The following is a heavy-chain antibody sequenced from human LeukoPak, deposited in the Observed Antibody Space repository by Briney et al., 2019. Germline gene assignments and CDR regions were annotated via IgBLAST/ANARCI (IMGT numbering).Heavy chain of an antibody. CDR3: ARGPGSAFDI. CDR1: GGSFSGYY. J-gene: IGHJ3*02. V-gene: IGHV4-34*01. Sequence: SGTLSLTCAVYGGSFSGYYWSWIRQPPGKGLEWIGEINHSGSTNYNPSLKSRVTISVDTSKNQFSLKLSSVTAADTAVYYCARGPGSAFDIWGQGTMVTVSS. CDR2: INHSGST.